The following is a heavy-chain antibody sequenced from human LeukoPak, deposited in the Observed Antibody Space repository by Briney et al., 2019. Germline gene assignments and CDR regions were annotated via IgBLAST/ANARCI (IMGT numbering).Heavy chain of an antibody. CDR2: AYNRSKWYT. D-gene: IGHD6-13*01. J-gene: IGHJ4*02. CDR3: ARDPDSSSIYFSGYYFDD. CDR1: GDSVSSNSAA. V-gene: IGHV6-1*01. Sequence: SQTLSLSCAISGDSVSSNSAAWNWIRLSPSRGLEWLGRAYNRSKWYTDYAVSVKSRITITPDTAKNQFYLQLNSVTPEDTGVYYCARDPDSSSIYFSGYYFDDWGQGTLVTVSS.